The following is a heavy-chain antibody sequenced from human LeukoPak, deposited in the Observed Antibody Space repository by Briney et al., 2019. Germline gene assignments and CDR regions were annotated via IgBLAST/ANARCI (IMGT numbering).Heavy chain of an antibody. J-gene: IGHJ3*02. V-gene: IGHV4-39*01. CDR1: GGSISSNSYY. Sequence: SETLSLTCTVSGGSISSNSYYWGWIRPPPGKGLEWIGSIYYSGSTYYNPALKRRVTISVDTSTNQFSLKLTSLTAADTAVYYCARREQWLVQGAFDIWGQGTMVTVSS. CDR3: ARREQWLVQGAFDI. D-gene: IGHD6-19*01. CDR2: IYYSGST.